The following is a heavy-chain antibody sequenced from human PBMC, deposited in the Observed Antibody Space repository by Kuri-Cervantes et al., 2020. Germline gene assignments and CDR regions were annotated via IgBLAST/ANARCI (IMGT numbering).Heavy chain of an antibody. CDR1: GFTFSSYW. J-gene: IGHJ4*02. V-gene: IGHV3-7*01. Sequence: GESLKISCAASGFTFSSYWMSWVRQAPGKGLEWVANIKQDGSEKYYVDSVKGRFTISRDNAKNSLYLQMNSLRTEDTAVYYCARGSRRIPVAGTNYWGQGTLVTVSS. CDR2: IKQDGSEK. CDR3: ARGSRRIPVAGTNY. D-gene: IGHD6-19*01.